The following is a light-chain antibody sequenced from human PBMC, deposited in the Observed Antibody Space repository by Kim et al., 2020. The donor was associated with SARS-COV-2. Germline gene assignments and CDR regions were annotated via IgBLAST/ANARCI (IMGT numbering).Light chain of an antibody. CDR1: QSVSSN. J-gene: IGKJ4*01. CDR2: GAS. V-gene: IGKV3-15*01. Sequence: SVAPGERVTFSCRASQSVSSNVAWYQQKSGQAPRLLIYGASTRATGIPARFSGSGSGTEFTLTISSLQSEDVAVYYCQQNHDWLTFGGGTKVDIK. CDR3: QQNHDWLT.